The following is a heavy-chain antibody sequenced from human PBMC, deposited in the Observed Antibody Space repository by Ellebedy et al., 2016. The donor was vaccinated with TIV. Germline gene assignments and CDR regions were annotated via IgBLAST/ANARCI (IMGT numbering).Heavy chain of an antibody. CDR3: ARVAAHDYDVFFYGMDV. D-gene: IGHD3-9*01. CDR2: IIPVFGTT. J-gene: IGHJ6*02. CDR1: GGTFSSFA. V-gene: IGHV1-69*13. Sequence: AASVKVSCKASGGTFSSFAINWVRQAPGQGLEWMGGIIPVFGTTHYAQRFQGRLTITADESTRTAHMELTSLRSEDTAVYYCARVAAHDYDVFFYGMDVWGQGTTVTVSS.